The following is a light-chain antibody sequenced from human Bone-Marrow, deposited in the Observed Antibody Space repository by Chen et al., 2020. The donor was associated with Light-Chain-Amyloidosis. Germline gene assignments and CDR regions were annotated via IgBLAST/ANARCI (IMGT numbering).Light chain of an antibody. CDR1: DLPTKY. V-gene: IGLV3-25*03. CDR2: RDI. J-gene: IGLJ2*01. CDR3: QSADSSGTYEVI. Sequence: SYELTQPPSVSVSPGQTARITCSGDDLPTKYAYWYQQKPGQAPVLVIHRDIERPSGISERFSGASSGSTATLTISGVQPEDEVYYHCQSADSSGTYEVIVGGGTNLTVL.